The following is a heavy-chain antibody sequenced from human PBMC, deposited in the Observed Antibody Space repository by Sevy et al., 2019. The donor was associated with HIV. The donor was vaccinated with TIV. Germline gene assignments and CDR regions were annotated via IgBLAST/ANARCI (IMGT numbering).Heavy chain of an antibody. V-gene: IGHV1-69*13. CDR3: ATRADCGGDCSIYYFDY. Sequence: ASVKVSCKASGGTFSTFLISWVRQAPGQRLEWMGGIKPIFGTVDYAQKFQTRVTVTANESTSTVIMELSILRPDDTAVYYCATRADCGGDCSIYYFDYWGQGSLVTVSS. CDR1: GGTFSTFL. J-gene: IGHJ4*02. D-gene: IGHD2-21*02. CDR2: IKPIFGTV.